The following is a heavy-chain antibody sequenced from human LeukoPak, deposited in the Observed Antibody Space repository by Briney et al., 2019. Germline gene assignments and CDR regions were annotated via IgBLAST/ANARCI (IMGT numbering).Heavy chain of an antibody. CDR2: IYYSGST. V-gene: IGHV4-59*11. CDR1: GGSISSHY. J-gene: IGHJ5*02. Sequence: PSETLPLTCTVSGGSISSHYWSWIRQPPGMGLEWIGYIYYSGSTNYNPSLNSRVTISVDTSKNQFSLKLTSMTAADTAVYYCARGHCSSTSCYRNWFDPWGQGTLVTVSS. CDR3: ARGHCSSTSCYRNWFDP. D-gene: IGHD2-2*01.